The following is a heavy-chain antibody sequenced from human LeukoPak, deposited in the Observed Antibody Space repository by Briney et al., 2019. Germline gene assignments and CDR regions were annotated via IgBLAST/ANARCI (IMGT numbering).Heavy chain of an antibody. Sequence: SVKVSCKASGGTFSSYATSWVRQAPGQGLEWMGGIIPIFGTANYAQKFQGRVTITADESTSTAYMELSSLRSEDTAVYYCARGVVVVPAASGAYYYYYMDVWGKGTTVTVSS. CDR2: IIPIFGTA. CDR3: ARGVVVVPAASGAYYYYYMDV. D-gene: IGHD2-2*01. CDR1: GGTFSSYA. J-gene: IGHJ6*03. V-gene: IGHV1-69*13.